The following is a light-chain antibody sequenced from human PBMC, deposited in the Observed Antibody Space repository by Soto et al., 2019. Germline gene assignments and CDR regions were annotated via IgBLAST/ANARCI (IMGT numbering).Light chain of an antibody. V-gene: IGLV2-11*01. J-gene: IGLJ1*01. CDR2: DVS. CDR1: SSDVGGYNY. Sequence: QSVLTQPRSVSGSPGQSVTISGTGTSSDVGGYNYVSWYQQHPGKAPKLMIYDVSKRPSGVPDRFSGSKSGKTASLTISGLQAEDEADYYCCSYAGSYTHYVFGTGTKVTVL. CDR3: CSYAGSYTHYV.